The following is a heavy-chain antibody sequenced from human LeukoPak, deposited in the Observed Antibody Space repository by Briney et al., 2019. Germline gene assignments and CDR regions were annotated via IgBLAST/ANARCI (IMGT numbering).Heavy chain of an antibody. J-gene: IGHJ4*02. Sequence: GGSLRLSCAASGFTFSKYWMHWVRQAPGKGLVWVSRINSDGSSTSYADSVKGRFTISRDNAKNTLSLQMNSLRAEDTAVYYCARDYDFWSGFFDYRGQGTLVTVSS. D-gene: IGHD3-3*01. CDR2: INSDGSST. CDR1: GFTFSKYW. V-gene: IGHV3-74*01. CDR3: ARDYDFWSGFFDY.